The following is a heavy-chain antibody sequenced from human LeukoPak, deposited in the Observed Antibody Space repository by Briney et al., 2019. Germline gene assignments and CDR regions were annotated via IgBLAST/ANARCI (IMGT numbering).Heavy chain of an antibody. CDR2: ISYSGRST. CDR3: AKDRTKRATKNWYSDL. V-gene: IGHV3-23*01. D-gene: IGHD5-12*01. CDR1: GFTFSSYA. J-gene: IGHJ2*01. Sequence: TGGSLRLSCAASGFTFSSYAMSWVRQAPGKGLEWVSAISYSGRSTYYADSVKGRFTISRDNSKNTLYLQMNSLRADDTAVYYRAKDRTKRATKNWYSDLWGRGTLVTVSS.